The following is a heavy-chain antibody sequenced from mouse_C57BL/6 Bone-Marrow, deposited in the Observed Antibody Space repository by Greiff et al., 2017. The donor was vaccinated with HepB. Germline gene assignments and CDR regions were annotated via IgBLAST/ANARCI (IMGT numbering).Heavy chain of an antibody. CDR3: ARGGTVVARNFDY. J-gene: IGHJ2*01. D-gene: IGHD1-1*01. CDR1: GYTFTSYW. CDR2: IDPSVSYT. V-gene: IGHV1-69*01. Sequence: VQLQQSGAELVMPGASVKLSCKASGYTFTSYWMHWVKQRPGQGLEWIGEIDPSVSYTNYNQKFKGKSTLTVDKSSSTAYMQLSSLTSEDSAVYYCARGGTVVARNFDYWGQGTTLTVSS.